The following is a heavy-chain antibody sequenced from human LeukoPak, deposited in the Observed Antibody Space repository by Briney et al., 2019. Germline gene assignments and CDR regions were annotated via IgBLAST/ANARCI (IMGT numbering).Heavy chain of an antibody. CDR2: INHSGST. V-gene: IGHV4-34*01. D-gene: IGHD6-19*01. J-gene: IGHJ4*02. Sequence: PSETLCLTCAVYGGSFSGYYWSWIRQPPGEGLEWIGEINHSGSTNYNPSLKSRVTISVDTSKNQFSLKLSSVTAADTAVYYCARGPWGSGWYADYWGQGTLVTVSS. CDR1: GGSFSGYY. CDR3: ARGPWGSGWYADY.